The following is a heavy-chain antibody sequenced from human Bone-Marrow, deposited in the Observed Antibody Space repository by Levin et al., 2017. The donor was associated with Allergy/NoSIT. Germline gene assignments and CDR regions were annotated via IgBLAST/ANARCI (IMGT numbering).Heavy chain of an antibody. D-gene: IGHD5-18*01. CDR2: IKQDGSEK. V-gene: IGHV3-7*01. Sequence: GGSLRLSCAASGFTFSSYWMSWVRQAPGKGLEWVANIKQDGSEKYYVDSVKGRFTISRDNAKNSLYLQMNSLRAEDTAVYYCARDRGGGYSYGGYFDYWGQGTLVTVSS. CDR3: ARDRGGGYSYGGYFDY. J-gene: IGHJ4*02. CDR1: GFTFSSYW.